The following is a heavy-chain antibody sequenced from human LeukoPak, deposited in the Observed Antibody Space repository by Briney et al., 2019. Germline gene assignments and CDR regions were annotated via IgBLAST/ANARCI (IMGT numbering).Heavy chain of an antibody. J-gene: IGHJ4*02. CDR3: ARGAYCGGDCYFDY. D-gene: IGHD2-21*01. V-gene: IGHV4-30-4*01. Sequence: SQTLSLTCTVSGGSISSGDYYWSWIRQPPGKGLEWIGYIYYSGSTYYNPSLKSRVTISVDTSKNQFSLKLSSVTAADTAVYYCARGAYCGGDCYFDYWGQGTLVTVSS. CDR1: GGSISSGDYY. CDR2: IYYSGST.